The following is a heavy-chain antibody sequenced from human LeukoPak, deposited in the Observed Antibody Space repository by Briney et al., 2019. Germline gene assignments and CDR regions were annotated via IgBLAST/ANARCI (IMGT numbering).Heavy chain of an antibody. D-gene: IGHD1-14*01. CDR1: GGSISSYY. CDR2: IYYSGST. V-gene: IGHV4-59*05. J-gene: IGHJ6*03. Sequence: SETLSLTCTVSGGSISSYYWSWIRQPPGKGLEWIGSIYYSGSTYYNPSLKSRVTISVDTSKNQFSLKLSSVTAADTAVYYCASLNTDRDYYYYMDVWGKGTTVTVSS. CDR3: ASLNTDRDYYYYMDV.